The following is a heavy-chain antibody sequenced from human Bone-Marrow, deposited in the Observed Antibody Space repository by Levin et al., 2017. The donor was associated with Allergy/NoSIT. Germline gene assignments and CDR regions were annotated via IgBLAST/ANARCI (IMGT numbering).Heavy chain of an antibody. CDR3: AKTMVRGVIITAIPYYYGMDV. CDR1: GFTFSSYG. J-gene: IGHJ6*02. CDR2: ISYDGSNK. D-gene: IGHD3-10*01. V-gene: IGHV3-30*18. Sequence: GGSLRLSCAASGFTFSSYGMHWVRQAPGKGLEWVAVISYDGSNKYYADSVKGRFTISRDNSKNTLYLQMNSLRAEDTAVYYCAKTMVRGVIITAIPYYYGMDVWGQGTTVTVSS.